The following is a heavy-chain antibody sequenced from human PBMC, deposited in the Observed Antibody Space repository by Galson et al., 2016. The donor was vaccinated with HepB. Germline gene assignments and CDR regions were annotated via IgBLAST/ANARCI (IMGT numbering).Heavy chain of an antibody. J-gene: IGHJ6*02. CDR1: GFTFKKYG. CDR2: VWFDESNK. D-gene: IGHD3-10*01. Sequence: LRLSCAASGFTFKKYGMHWVRQAPGKGLEWVAVVWFDESNKYYADSVKGRFTITRDNSKNTVYLYMNSLRAEDTAVFYCARDPGRDDGMDVWGQGTTVTVSS. CDR3: ARDPGRDDGMDV. V-gene: IGHV3-33*01.